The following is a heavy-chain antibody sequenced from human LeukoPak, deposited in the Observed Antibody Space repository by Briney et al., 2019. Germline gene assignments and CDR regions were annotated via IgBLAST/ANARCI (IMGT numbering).Heavy chain of an antibody. D-gene: IGHD6-19*01. Sequence: PAGSLRLSCAASGFTFSTYDMTWVRQAPGKGLEWVSSISGSGGSTYYADSVKGRFTTSRDNSTNTLYLQTNGLRAEDTAVYYCAKDLAAVPGNKFFAYWGQGTLVTVSS. J-gene: IGHJ4*02. CDR3: AKDLAAVPGNKFFAY. V-gene: IGHV3-23*01. CDR1: GFTFSTYD. CDR2: ISGSGGST.